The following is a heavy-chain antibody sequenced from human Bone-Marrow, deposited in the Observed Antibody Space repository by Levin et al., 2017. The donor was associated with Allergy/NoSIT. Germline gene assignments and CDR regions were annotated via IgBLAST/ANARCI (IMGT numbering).Heavy chain of an antibody. CDR1: GFTFSSYA. V-gene: IGHV3-23*01. J-gene: IGHJ4*02. D-gene: IGHD6-19*01. CDR2: ISGSGGST. CDR3: AKDRQGYSSGWLVRIDY. Sequence: AGGSLRLSCAASGFTFSSYAMSWVRQAPGKGLEWVSAISGSGGSTYYADSVKGRFTISRDNSKNTLYLQMNSLRAEDTAVYYCAKDRQGYSSGWLVRIDYWGQGTLVTVSS.